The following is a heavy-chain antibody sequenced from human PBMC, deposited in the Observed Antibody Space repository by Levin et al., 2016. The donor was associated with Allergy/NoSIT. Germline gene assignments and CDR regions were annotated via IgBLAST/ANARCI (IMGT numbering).Heavy chain of an antibody. CDR2: IFSNDEK. CDR3: ARIIHPGHIVVVPAASYWFDP. D-gene: IGHD2-2*01. CDR1: GFSLSNARMG. V-gene: IGHV2-26*01. Sequence: SGPTLVKPTETLTLTCTVSGFSLSNARMGVSWIRQPPGKALEWLAHIFSNDEKSYSTSLKSRLTISKDTSKSQVVLTMTNMDPVDTATYYCARIIHPGHIVVVPAASYWFDPWGQGTLVTVSS. J-gene: IGHJ5*02.